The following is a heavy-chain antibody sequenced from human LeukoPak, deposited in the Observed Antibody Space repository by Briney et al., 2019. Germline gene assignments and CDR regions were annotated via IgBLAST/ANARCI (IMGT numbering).Heavy chain of an antibody. V-gene: IGHV3-23*01. J-gene: IGHJ4*02. CDR3: VSTGGTYSSGWYYFDY. CDR1: GFTFSSYG. CDR2: ISGSGGST. Sequence: GGSLRLSCAASGFTFSSYGMSWVRQAPGKGLEWVSGISGSGGSTYYADSVKGRFTISRDNPKNTLYLQMNSLRAEDTAVYYCVSTGGTYSSGWYYFDYWGQGTLVTVSS. D-gene: IGHD6-19*01.